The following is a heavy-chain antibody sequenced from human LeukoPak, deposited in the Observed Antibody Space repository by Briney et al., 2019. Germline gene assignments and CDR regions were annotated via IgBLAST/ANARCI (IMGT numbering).Heavy chain of an antibody. Sequence: AASVKVSCKASGGTFSSYAISWVRRAPGQGLEWMGRIIPILGIANYAQKFQGRVTITADKSTSTAYMELSSLRSEDTAVYYCARYSGSSWYSAIDYWGQGTLVTVSS. CDR3: ARYSGSSWYSAIDY. CDR1: GGTFSSYA. J-gene: IGHJ4*02. V-gene: IGHV1-69*04. CDR2: IIPILGIA. D-gene: IGHD6-13*01.